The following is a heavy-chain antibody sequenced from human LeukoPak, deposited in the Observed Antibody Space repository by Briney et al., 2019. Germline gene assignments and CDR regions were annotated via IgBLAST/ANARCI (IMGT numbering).Heavy chain of an antibody. V-gene: IGHV1-69*05. J-gene: IGHJ3*02. CDR3: ARERLAGDAFDI. CDR1: GGTFSSYA. CDR2: IIPIFATA. D-gene: IGHD6-25*01. Sequence: SVKVSCKASGGTFSSYAISWVRQAPGQGLEWMGRIIPIFATANYPQKFQGRVTINTDESTSAAYMDLGSLRSEDTAVYYCARERLAGDAFDIWGQGTMVAVSA.